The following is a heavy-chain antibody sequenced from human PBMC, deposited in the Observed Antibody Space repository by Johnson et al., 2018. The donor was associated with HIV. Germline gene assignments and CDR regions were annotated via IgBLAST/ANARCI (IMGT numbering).Heavy chain of an antibody. CDR1: GFTVSSNY. D-gene: IGHD1-26*01. CDR2: INWNGGST. V-gene: IGHV3-20*04. CDR3: VSGSWEIGAFDI. Sequence: EVQLVESGGGLVQPGGSLRLSCAASGFTVSSNYMSWVRQAPGKGLEWVSGINWNGGSTGYADSVKGRFTISRDNAKNSLYLQMNSLRAEDTALYYCVSGSWEIGAFDIWGQGTMVAVSS. J-gene: IGHJ3*02.